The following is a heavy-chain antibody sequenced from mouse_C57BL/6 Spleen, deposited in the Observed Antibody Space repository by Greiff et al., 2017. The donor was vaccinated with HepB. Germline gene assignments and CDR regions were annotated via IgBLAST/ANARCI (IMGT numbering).Heavy chain of an antibody. CDR3: ARADGNPYYAMDY. D-gene: IGHD2-1*01. V-gene: IGHV3-6*01. J-gene: IGHJ4*01. CDR1: GYSITSGYY. CDR2: ISYDGSN. Sequence: EVQLQESGPGLVKPSQSLSLTCSVTGYSITSGYYWNWIRQFPGNKLEWMGYISYDGSNNYNPSLKNRISITRDTSKNQFFLKLNSVTTEDTATYYCARADGNPYYAMDYWGQGTSVTVSS.